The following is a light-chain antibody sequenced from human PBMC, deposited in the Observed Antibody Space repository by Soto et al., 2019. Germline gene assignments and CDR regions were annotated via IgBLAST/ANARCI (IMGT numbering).Light chain of an antibody. CDR2: DAS. J-gene: IGKJ1*01. CDR3: QQYETYSGT. CDR1: QSVAGW. Sequence: DIQMTQSPSTLSASVVDTVTITCLASQSVAGWLAWYQQKPGKAPTLLIYDASALPRGVPSRFSGSGSGTEFTLTISSLQPDDFATYYCQQYETYSGTFGQGTKVDIK. V-gene: IGKV1-5*01.